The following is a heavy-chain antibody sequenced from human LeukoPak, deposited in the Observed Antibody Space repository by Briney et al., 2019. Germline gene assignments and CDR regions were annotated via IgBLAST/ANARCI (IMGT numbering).Heavy chain of an antibody. V-gene: IGHV3-48*03. J-gene: IGHJ6*04. CDR3: AELGITIIGGV. CDR2: ISSSGSTI. Sequence: QSGGSLRLSCAASGFTFSSYEINWVRQVPGKGREGVSYISSSGSTIYYADSVKGRFTISRDNAMNSLYLQMNSLRADDAAVYYCAELGITIIGGVWGKGTTVTISS. D-gene: IGHD3-10*02. CDR1: GFTFSSYE.